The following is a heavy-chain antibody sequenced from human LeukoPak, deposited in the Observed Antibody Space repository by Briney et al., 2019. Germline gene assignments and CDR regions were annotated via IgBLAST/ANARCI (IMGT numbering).Heavy chain of an antibody. V-gene: IGHV3-7*01. CDR2: IRKRGIEA. D-gene: IGHD2-15*01. J-gene: IGHJ4*02. CDR1: GFTFTDYW. CDR3: AREDGYCSGGNCYSYFVS. Sequence: GGSLRLSCAASGFTFTDYWMSWVRLAPGKGLEWVAFIRKRGIEANYVDSVKGRFTITRDNARNSLFLQMNSLRAEDTAVYYCAREDGYCSGGNCYSYFVSWGQGTLVTVSS.